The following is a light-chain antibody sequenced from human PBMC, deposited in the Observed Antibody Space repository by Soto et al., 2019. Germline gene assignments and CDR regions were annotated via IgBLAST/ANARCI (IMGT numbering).Light chain of an antibody. V-gene: IGKV1-33*01. Sequence: DIQMTQSPCSLSASVGDRVTVACQASQDISNYLNWYQQKPGRAPKLLIYDASNLEAGVPSRFRGSGSGTDFTFTISRLQPEDIATYYCQQYENLPTFGQGTRLEIK. CDR2: DAS. J-gene: IGKJ5*01. CDR1: QDISNY. CDR3: QQYENLPT.